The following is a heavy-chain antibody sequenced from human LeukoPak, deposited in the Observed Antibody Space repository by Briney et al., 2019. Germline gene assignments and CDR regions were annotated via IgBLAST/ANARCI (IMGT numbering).Heavy chain of an antibody. D-gene: IGHD4-17*01. J-gene: IGHJ5*02. Sequence: SETLSLTCTVSGGSLSSGSHYWSWVRQPAGTGLEYLGRVYASGSTNYNPSRKSRVTISVDTSKNQFSLRLSSVTAADTAIYYCARAGGYGDYINWFDPWGQGTLVTVSS. V-gene: IGHV4-61*02. CDR2: VYASGST. CDR3: ARAGGYGDYINWFDP. CDR1: GGSLSSGSHY.